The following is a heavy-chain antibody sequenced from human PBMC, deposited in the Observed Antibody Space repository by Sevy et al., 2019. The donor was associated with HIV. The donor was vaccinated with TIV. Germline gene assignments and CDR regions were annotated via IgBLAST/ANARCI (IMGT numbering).Heavy chain of an antibody. CDR3: ARHDGGRNWFDP. V-gene: IGHV4-39*01. CDR2: IYYSGST. J-gene: IGHJ5*02. Sequence: SETLSLTCTVSGGSISSSSYYWGWIRQPPGKGLEWIGSIYYSGSTYYNPSLKSRVTISVDTSKNQFSLKLSSVTAADTAVYYCARHDGGRNWFDPWGQRTLVTVSS. D-gene: IGHD3-16*01. CDR1: GGSISSSSYY.